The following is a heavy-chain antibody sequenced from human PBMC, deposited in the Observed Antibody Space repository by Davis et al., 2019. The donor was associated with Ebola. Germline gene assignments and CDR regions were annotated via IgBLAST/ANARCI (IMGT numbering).Heavy chain of an antibody. V-gene: IGHV3-66*01. D-gene: IGHD1-1*01. CDR2: IYSGGST. Sequence: GESLTISCAASGFTVSSNYMSWVRQAPGKGLEWVSVIYSGGSTYYADSVKGRFTISRDNSKNTLYLQMNSLRAEDTAVYYCGVRTRFDPWGQGTLVTVSS. CDR3: GVRTRFDP. J-gene: IGHJ5*02. CDR1: GFTVSSNY.